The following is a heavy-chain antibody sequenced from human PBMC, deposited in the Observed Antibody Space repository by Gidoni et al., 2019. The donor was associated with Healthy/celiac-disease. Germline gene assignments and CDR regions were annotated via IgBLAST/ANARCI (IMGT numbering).Heavy chain of an antibody. CDR2: ISYDGSNK. J-gene: IGHJ4*02. Sequence: QVLLVESGGGVVQPGRSLRISCAAFAFPFRHYAVPWVRQAPGKVLEWVAVISYDGSNKYYADSVKGRFTSCRDNSKNTLYLQMNSLRAGDTAVYYCRVGEAPDYYDSSGATSLDYWGQGTLVTVSS. CDR3: RVGEAPDYYDSSGATSLDY. CDR1: AFPFRHYA. V-gene: IGHV3-30-3*01. D-gene: IGHD3-22*01.